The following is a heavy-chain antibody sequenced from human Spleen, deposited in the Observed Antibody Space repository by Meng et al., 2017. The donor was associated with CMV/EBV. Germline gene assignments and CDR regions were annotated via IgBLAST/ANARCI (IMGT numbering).Heavy chain of an antibody. CDR2: IIPLFGIA. V-gene: IGHV1-69*05. J-gene: IGHJ5*02. D-gene: IGHD2-15*01. CDR1: GGTFSSFS. CDR3: ARVIGGYCSGASCPGWFDP. Sequence: SVKVSCKASGGTFSSFSFSWMRQAPGQGLEWVGGIIPLFGIANYAQKFQGRVTITTDESTSTAYMSLSSLRSEDTAVYYCARVIGGYCSGASCPGWFDPWGQGTLVTVSS.